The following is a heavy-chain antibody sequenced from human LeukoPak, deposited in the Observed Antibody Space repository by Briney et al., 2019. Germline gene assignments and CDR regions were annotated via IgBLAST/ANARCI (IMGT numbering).Heavy chain of an antibody. CDR1: GGSFSGYY. J-gene: IGHJ5*02. CDR3: ATPYCSSPSGYPRPGGSAP. D-gene: IGHD2-2*01. CDR2: INHSGST. V-gene: IGHV4-34*01. Sequence: SETLSLTCAVYGGSFSGYYWSWIRQPPGKGLEWIGEINHSGSTNYNPSLKSRVTISVDTSKNQFSLKLSSVTAADTAVYYCATPYCSSPSGYPRPGGSAPGGKETLAPVSP.